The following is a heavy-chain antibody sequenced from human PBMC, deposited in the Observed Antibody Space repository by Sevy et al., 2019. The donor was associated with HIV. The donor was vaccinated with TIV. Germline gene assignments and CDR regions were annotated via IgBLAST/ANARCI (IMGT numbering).Heavy chain of an antibody. CDR1: GFTFTNYW. V-gene: IGHV3-7*01. J-gene: IGHJ2*01. CDR2: IKQDESEK. Sequence: GGSLRLSCVASGFTFTNYWISWVRQTPGKGLEWVATIKQDESEKYYLDSVKGRFAISRDNGKKSVSLQMNGLSAEDTALYYCAIEVCGYNWRPYYFGVWSLGTLVTVSS. D-gene: IGHD5-12*01. CDR3: AIEVCGYNWRPYYFGV.